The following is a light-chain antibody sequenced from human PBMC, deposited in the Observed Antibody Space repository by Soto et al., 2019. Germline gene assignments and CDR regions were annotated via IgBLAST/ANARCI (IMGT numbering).Light chain of an antibody. CDR2: DVA. J-gene: IGLJ1*01. CDR3: CSYEDNYTYV. CDR1: SSDVGGYNY. V-gene: IGLV2-11*01. Sequence: TPPRSGSGSPGQSVTVSGTGTSSDVGGYNYVSLYQQHPGKAAKLMIFDVARRPSGVPDRFSGSKSGNTASLAISGLQAEDEADYYCCSYEDNYTYVFGTGTKGTVL.